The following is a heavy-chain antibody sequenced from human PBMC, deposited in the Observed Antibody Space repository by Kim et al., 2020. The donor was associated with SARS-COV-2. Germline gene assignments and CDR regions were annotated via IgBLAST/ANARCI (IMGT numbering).Heavy chain of an antibody. D-gene: IGHD3-10*01. Sequence: GGSLRLSCAASGFTFSSYSMNWVRQAPGKGLEWVSYISSSSSTIYYADSVKGRFTISRDNAKNSLYLQMNSLRDEDTAVYYCARDEAVLWFGELPLYYYYYGMDVWGQGTTVTVSS. J-gene: IGHJ6*02. CDR2: ISSSSSTI. CDR3: ARDEAVLWFGELPLYYYYYGMDV. V-gene: IGHV3-48*02. CDR1: GFTFSSYS.